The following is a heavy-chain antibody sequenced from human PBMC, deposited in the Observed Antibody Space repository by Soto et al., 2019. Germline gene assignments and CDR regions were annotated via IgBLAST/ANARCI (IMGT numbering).Heavy chain of an antibody. CDR2: IYDTGISGYTPST. Sequence: SETLSLTCTVSGGSITSSSWSWIRRPPGKGLEWMAYIYDTGISGYTPSTSYNPSLKSRVTMSVDTSKSQFSLKLTSVTAADTAVYYCARGEDAFFYYGLDVWGQGITVTVSS. J-gene: IGHJ6*02. CDR3: ARGEDAFFYYGLDV. V-gene: IGHV4-59*01. CDR1: GGSITSSS.